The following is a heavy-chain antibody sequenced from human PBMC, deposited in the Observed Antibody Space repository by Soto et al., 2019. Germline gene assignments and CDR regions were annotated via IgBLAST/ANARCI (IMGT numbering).Heavy chain of an antibody. CDR1: GFTFSSYG. CDR3: AREGWVEYGDFGAWFDP. D-gene: IGHD4-17*01. J-gene: IGHJ5*02. V-gene: IGHV3-33*01. Sequence: QVQLVESGGGVVQPGRSLRLSCAASGFTFSSYGMHWVRQAPGKGLEWVAVIWYDGSNKYYADSVKGRFTISRDNSKNPLYRQMNSLRAENTAVYYCAREGWVEYGDFGAWFDPWGQGTLVTVSS. CDR2: IWYDGSNK.